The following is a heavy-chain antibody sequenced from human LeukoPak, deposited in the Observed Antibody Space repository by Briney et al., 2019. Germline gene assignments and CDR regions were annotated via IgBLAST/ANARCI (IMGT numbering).Heavy chain of an antibody. J-gene: IGHJ1*01. Sequence: GGSLRLSCAASGFTFSSYEMNWVRQAPGKGLEWVSYISSSGSTIYYADSVKGRFTISRDNAKNSLYLQMNSLRAEDTAVYYCARDGWDCSSTSCTSEYFQHWGQGTLVTVSS. D-gene: IGHD2-2*01. CDR3: ARDGWDCSSTSCTSEYFQH. CDR2: ISSSGSTI. CDR1: GFTFSSYE. V-gene: IGHV3-48*03.